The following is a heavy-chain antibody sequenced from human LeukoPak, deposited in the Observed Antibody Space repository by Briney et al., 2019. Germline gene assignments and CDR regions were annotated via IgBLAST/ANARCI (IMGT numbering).Heavy chain of an antibody. Sequence: GGSLRLSCAASGFTFSSYWMSWVRQAPGKGLEWVANIKQDGSEKYYVDSVKGRFTISRDNAKNSLYLQMNSLRAEDTAVYYCARVMSGYDFVAYYYYYMDVWGKGTTVTISS. CDR1: GFTFSSYW. V-gene: IGHV3-7*01. CDR3: ARVMSGYDFVAYYYYYMDV. CDR2: IKQDGSEK. D-gene: IGHD5-12*01. J-gene: IGHJ6*03.